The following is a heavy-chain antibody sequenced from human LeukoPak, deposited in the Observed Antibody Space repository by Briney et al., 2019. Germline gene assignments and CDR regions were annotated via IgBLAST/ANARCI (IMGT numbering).Heavy chain of an antibody. CDR2: VYHSGTT. J-gene: IGHJ4*02. CDR3: ARSYFGSGTFNGFDY. V-gene: IGHV4-4*02. D-gene: IGHD3-10*01. Sequence: SETLSLTCAVSGTSISLSNWWTWVRQPPGKGLEWIGEVYHSGTTNYNPSLKSRVTISLDKSRNQFSLNLNSVSAADTAVYYCARSYFGSGTFNGFDYWGQGTLVTVSS. CDR1: GTSISLSNW.